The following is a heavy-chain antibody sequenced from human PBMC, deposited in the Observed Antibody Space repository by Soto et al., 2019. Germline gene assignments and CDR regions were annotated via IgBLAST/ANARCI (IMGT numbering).Heavy chain of an antibody. CDR2: ISDYNGNA. V-gene: IGHV1-18*01. CDR3: ARAPGSYFYDFDS. CDR1: GYTFTNYI. D-gene: IGHD3-10*01. Sequence: QVQLVQSGPEVKKPGASVKVSCKASGYTFTNYIISWVRQAPGQGLEWMGRISDYNGNADYSQKLQGRVIMTTDTSTNTVYMELRSLTSDDTAVYFCARAPGSYFYDFDSWGQGTQVTVSS. J-gene: IGHJ4*02.